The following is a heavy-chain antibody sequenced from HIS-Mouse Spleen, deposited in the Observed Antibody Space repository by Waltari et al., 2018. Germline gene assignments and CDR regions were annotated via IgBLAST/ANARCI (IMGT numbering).Heavy chain of an antibody. CDR3: ARGQSKVAAAGYYFDY. CDR2: ITHSGST. CDR1: GGSFSGYY. Sequence: QVQLQQWGAGLLKPSETLSLTCAVYGGSFSGYYWSWIRQPPGKGLEWIGEITHSGSTNYNQSLKSRVTISVDTSKNQVSRKLSSVTAADTAVYYCARGQSKVAAAGYYFDYWGQGTLVTVSS. J-gene: IGHJ4*02. D-gene: IGHD6-13*01. V-gene: IGHV4-34*01.